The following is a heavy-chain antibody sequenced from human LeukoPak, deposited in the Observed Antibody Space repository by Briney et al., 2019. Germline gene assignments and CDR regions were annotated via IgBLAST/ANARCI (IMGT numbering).Heavy chain of an antibody. D-gene: IGHD6-19*01. V-gene: IGHV3-33*01. CDR1: GFTFTSYG. J-gene: IGHJ4*02. CDR3: ARAPFRYSSGWYTFGY. Sequence: GRSLRLSCAASGFTFTSYGMHWVRQAPGKGLEWVAVIWYDGSNKYYADSVKGRLTISRDTSKNTLYLQMNSLRAEDTAVYYCARAPFRYSSGWYTFGYWGQGSLVTVSS. CDR2: IWYDGSNK.